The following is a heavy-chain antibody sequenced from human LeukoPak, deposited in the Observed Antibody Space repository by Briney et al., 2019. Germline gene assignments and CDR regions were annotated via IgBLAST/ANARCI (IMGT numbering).Heavy chain of an antibody. Sequence: GGSLTLSWAASGFTVSNNFMNWVRQAPGKGLEWVSVIFDVGNTYYADSVKDRFTISRDNSKNTLYLQMNSLRVEDRAVYYCTRDAPAGGKLDSWGQGTLVTVSS. CDR1: GFTVSNNF. V-gene: IGHV3-66*01. J-gene: IGHJ4*02. CDR2: IFDVGNT. D-gene: IGHD4-23*01. CDR3: TRDAPAGGKLDS.